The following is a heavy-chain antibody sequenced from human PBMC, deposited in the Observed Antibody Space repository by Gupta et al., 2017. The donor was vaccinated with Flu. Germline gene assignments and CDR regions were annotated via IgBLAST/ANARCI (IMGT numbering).Heavy chain of an antibody. D-gene: IGHD3-22*01. CDR2: ISWNSGSI. J-gene: IGHJ4*02. V-gene: IGHV3-9*01. Sequence: GKGLEWVSGISWNSGSIGYADSVKGRFTISRDNAKNSLYLQMNSLRAEDTALYYCAKDMAYDSSGTLDYWGQGTLVTVSS. CDR3: AKDMAYDSSGTLDY.